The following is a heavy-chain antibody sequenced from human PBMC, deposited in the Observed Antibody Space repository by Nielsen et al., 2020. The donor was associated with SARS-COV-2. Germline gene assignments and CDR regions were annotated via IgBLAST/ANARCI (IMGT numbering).Heavy chain of an antibody. J-gene: IGHJ4*02. V-gene: IGHV1-2*06. Sequence: ASVKVSCKASGYTFTDYYIHWVRQAPGQGPEWMGRIKPDSGDTAHAQKFRGRVIMTRDTSISTAFMELTRLRSDDTAVYYCARDFSSGWGGPDYWGQGTLVTVSS. CDR2: IKPDSGDT. CDR1: GYTFTDYY. D-gene: IGHD6-19*01. CDR3: ARDFSSGWGGPDY.